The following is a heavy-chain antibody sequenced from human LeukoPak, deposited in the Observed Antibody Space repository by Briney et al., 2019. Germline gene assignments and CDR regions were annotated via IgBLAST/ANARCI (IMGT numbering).Heavy chain of an antibody. J-gene: IGHJ6*03. Sequence: GSLRLSCAASGFTFSSYAMSWVRQAPGKGLEWVSAISGSGGSTYYADSVKGRFTISRDNSKNTLYLQMNSLRAEDTAVYYCGSNRGTYYYYYYMDVWGKGTTVTVSS. CDR3: GSNRGTYYYYYYMDV. CDR2: ISGSGGST. D-gene: IGHD1-14*01. CDR1: GFTFSSYA. V-gene: IGHV3-23*01.